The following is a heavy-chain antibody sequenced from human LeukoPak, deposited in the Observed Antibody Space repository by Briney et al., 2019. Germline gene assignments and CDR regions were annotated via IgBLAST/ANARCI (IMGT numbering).Heavy chain of an antibody. V-gene: IGHV4-39*01. CDR3: ARQSVTMIVVVTGDWFDP. Sequence: NPSETLSLTCTVSGGSISSSSYYRGWIRQPPGKGLEWIGSIYYSGSTYYNPSLKSRVTISVDTSKNQFSLKLSSVTAADTAVYYCARQSVTMIVVVTGDWFDPWGQGTLVTVSS. CDR1: GGSISSSSYY. J-gene: IGHJ5*02. D-gene: IGHD3-22*01. CDR2: IYYSGST.